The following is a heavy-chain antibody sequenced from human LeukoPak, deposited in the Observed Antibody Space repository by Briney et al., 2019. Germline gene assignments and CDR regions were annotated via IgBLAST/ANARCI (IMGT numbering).Heavy chain of an antibody. Sequence: ASVKVSCKASGGTFSSYAISWVRQAPGQGLEWMGGIIPIFGTANYAQKFQGRVTITTDESTSTAYMELSSLRSEDTAVYYCARDRVVGAGEFDYWGQGTLVTVSS. J-gene: IGHJ4*02. D-gene: IGHD3-10*01. V-gene: IGHV1-69*05. CDR2: IIPIFGTA. CDR3: ARDRVVGAGEFDY. CDR1: GGTFSSYA.